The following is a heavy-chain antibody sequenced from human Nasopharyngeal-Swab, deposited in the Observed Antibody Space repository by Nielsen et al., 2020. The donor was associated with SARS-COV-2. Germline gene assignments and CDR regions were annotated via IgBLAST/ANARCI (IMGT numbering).Heavy chain of an antibody. CDR1: GFTFSSYS. J-gene: IGHJ4*02. CDR3: ARDTTYDFWSGYSKSFDY. Sequence: GGSLRLPCAASGFTFSSYSMNWVRQAQGKGLEWVSYISSSSSTIYYADSVKGRFTISRDNAKNSLYLQMNSLSAEDTAVYYCARDTTYDFWSGYSKSFDYWGQGTLVTVSS. CDR2: ISSSSSTI. V-gene: IGHV3-48*01. D-gene: IGHD3-3*01.